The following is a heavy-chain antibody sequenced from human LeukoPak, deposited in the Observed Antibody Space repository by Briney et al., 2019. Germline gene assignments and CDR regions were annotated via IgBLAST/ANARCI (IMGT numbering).Heavy chain of an antibody. CDR3: ARDREYSSSSLNY. Sequence: SVKVSCKASGGTFSSYAISWVRQAPGQGLEWMGGIIPIFGTANYAQKFQGRVTITADESTSAAYMELSSLRSEDTAVYYCARDREYSSSSLNYWGQGTLVTVSS. CDR2: IIPIFGTA. V-gene: IGHV1-69*13. J-gene: IGHJ4*02. D-gene: IGHD6-6*01. CDR1: GGTFSSYA.